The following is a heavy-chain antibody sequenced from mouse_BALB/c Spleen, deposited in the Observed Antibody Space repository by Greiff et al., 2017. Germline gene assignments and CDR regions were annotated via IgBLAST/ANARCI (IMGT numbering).Heavy chain of an antibody. Sequence: EVQLQQSGPELVKPGASVKISCKASGYTFTDYNMHWVKQSHGKSLEWIGYIYPYNGGTGYNQKFKSKATLTVDNSSSTAYMELRSLTSEDSAVYYCAKDGGDYRYFFAYWGQGTLVTVSA. CDR1: GYTFTDYN. J-gene: IGHJ3*01. D-gene: IGHD2-14*01. V-gene: IGHV1S29*02. CDR2: IYPYNGGT. CDR3: AKDGGDYRYFFAY.